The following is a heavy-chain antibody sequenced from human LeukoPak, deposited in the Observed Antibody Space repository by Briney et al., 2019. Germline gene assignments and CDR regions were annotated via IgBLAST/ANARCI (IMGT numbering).Heavy chain of an antibody. J-gene: IGHJ6*03. Sequence: GASVRVSCKASGYTFTGYYMHWVRQAPGQGLEWMGGINPNSGGTNYSQKFQGRVTMTRDTSISTAYMELSRLRSEATAVYYCARDRVITGTTDYMDVWGKGTTVTVSS. CDR1: GYTFTGYY. V-gene: IGHV1-2*02. CDR2: INPNSGGT. D-gene: IGHD1-20*01. CDR3: ARDRVITGTTDYMDV.